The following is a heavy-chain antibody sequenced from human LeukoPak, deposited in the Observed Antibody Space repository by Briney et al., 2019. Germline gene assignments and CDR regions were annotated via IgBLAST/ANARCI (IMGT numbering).Heavy chain of an antibody. Sequence: GESLNISCKASGYSFTNYWIGWVRQIPGKGLEWMGSIYPGDSNTRYSPSFQDQVLISADKSVSTTYLHWGSLQASDTAMYFCARRGSSTSDAVDIWGQGTMVTVS. CDR1: GYSFTNYW. CDR3: ARRGSSTSDAVDI. CDR2: IYPGDSNT. D-gene: IGHD3-10*01. V-gene: IGHV5-51*01. J-gene: IGHJ3*02.